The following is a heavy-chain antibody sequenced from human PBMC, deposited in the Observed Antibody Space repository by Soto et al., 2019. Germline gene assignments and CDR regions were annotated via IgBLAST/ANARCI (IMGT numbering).Heavy chain of an antibody. CDR3: ARLGYSGNYLADY. V-gene: IGHV5-10-1*01. J-gene: IGHJ4*02. D-gene: IGHD1-26*01. Sequence: SPSFQGHVTISADKSISTAYLQWSSLKASDTAMYYCARLGYSGNYLADYWGQGTLVTVSS.